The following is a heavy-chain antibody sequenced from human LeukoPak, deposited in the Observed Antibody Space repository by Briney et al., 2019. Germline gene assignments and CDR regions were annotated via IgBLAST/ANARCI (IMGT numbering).Heavy chain of an antibody. CDR3: ASGEHHERNSYYPGDY. Sequence: ASVKVSCKASGYTFSSYGISWVRQAPGQGLEWMGWISPYNGNTNYAQKVQGRVTMTTDTSTSTAYMELRSLRADDTAVYYCASGEHHERNSYYPGDYWGPGILVTDCS. CDR2: ISPYNGNT. D-gene: IGHD3-10*01. V-gene: IGHV1-18*01. CDR1: GYTFSSYG. J-gene: IGHJ4*01.